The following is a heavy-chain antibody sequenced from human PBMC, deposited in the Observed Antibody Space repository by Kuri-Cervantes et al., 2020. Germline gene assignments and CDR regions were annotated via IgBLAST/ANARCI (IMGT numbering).Heavy chain of an antibody. CDR1: GGNLHLHG. CDR2: IIPLFDAT. V-gene: IGHV1-69*05. CDR3: ARVGRAVAGGSDGYYYYGMDV. J-gene: IGHJ6*02. D-gene: IGHD6-19*01. Sequence: SVKVSCKASGGNLHLHGFSWVRQAPGQGLEWMGGIIPLFDATNYAQTFRGRITITTDESTSTAYMELSRLRSDDTAVYYCARVGRAVAGGSDGYYYYGMDVWGQGTTVTVSS.